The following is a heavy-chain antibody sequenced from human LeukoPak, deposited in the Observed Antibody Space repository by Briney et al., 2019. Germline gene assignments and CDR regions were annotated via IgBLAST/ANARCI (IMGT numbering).Heavy chain of an antibody. D-gene: IGHD3-22*01. Sequence: SETLSLTCTVSGGSISSYYWSWIRQPPGKGLEWIGYIFYSGSTNYNPSLKSRVTISVDTSKNQFSLKLSSVTAADTAVYYCASTTIYDSSGYYPWFDPWGQGTLVTVSS. CDR1: GGSISSYY. CDR3: ASTTIYDSSGYYPWFDP. V-gene: IGHV4-59*12. CDR2: IFYSGST. J-gene: IGHJ5*02.